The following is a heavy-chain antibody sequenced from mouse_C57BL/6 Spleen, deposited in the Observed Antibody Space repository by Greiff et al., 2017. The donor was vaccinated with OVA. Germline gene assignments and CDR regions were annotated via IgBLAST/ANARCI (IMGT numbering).Heavy chain of an antibody. CDR2: IDPENGDT. Sequence: EVQLQQSGAELVRPGASVKLSCTASGFNIKDDYMHWVKQRPEQGLEWIGWIDPENGDTAYASKFQGKATITADTSSNTAYLQLSILTSEDTAVYYCTAIYYDYGGWFAYWGQGTLVTVSA. J-gene: IGHJ3*01. D-gene: IGHD2-4*01. V-gene: IGHV14-4*01. CDR1: GFNIKDDY. CDR3: TAIYYDYGGWFAY.